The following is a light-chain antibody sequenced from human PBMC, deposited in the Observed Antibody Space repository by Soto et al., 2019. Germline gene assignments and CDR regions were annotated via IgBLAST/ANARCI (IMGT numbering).Light chain of an antibody. Sequence: DIQMTQSPSSLSASVGDRVTITCRASQGISNYLAWYQQIPGKVPKLLISAASTLQSGAPALFSGIGSGTDFTLTISSLQPEDVATYYCQKYTNVPTFGGGTKVEIK. CDR2: AAS. CDR3: QKYTNVPT. J-gene: IGKJ4*01. CDR1: QGISNY. V-gene: IGKV1-27*01.